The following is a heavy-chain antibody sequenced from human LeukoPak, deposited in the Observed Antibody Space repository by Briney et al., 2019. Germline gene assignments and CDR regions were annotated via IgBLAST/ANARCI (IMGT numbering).Heavy chain of an antibody. D-gene: IGHD4-17*01. CDR3: ARAATVTTLWVYYMDV. CDR2: ISSSGSTI. V-gene: IGHV3-48*03. Sequence: GGSLRLSCAASGFTFSSYEMNWVRQAPGKGLEWVSYISSSGSTIYYADSVKGRFTVSRDNAKNSLYLQMNSLRAEDTAVYYCARAATVTTLWVYYMDVWGKGTTVTVSS. CDR1: GFTFSSYE. J-gene: IGHJ6*03.